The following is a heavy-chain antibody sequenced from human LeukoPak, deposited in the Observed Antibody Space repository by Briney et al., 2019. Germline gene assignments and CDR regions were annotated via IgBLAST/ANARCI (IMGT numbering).Heavy chain of an antibody. Sequence: ASMTVSSNPSGYTFTGYYMHWVRHAPGQGREWMGRINPNSGGTNYAQKFQGRVTMTRDTSIRPAYREPRSLRSEGTAVYYCASLDYGDYVPDYWGQGTLVTVSS. CDR2: INPNSGGT. CDR1: GYTFTGYY. V-gene: IGHV1-2*06. D-gene: IGHD4-17*01. CDR3: ASLDYGDYVPDY. J-gene: IGHJ4*02.